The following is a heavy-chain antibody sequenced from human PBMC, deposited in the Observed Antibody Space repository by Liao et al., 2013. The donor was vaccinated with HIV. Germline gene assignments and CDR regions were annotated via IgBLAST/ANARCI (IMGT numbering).Heavy chain of an antibody. CDR3: ARGEGYNMY. CDR1: GGSISSGTYF. J-gene: IGHJ4*02. V-gene: IGHV4-61*02. Sequence: QVQLQESGPGLVKPAQTLSLTCTVSGGSISSGTYFWTWIRQPAGKGLEWIGRIYTSGSTNYSPSLKSRVTISLHTSKNQFSLKLSSVTAADTAVYYCARGEGYNMYWGQGTLVTVSS. CDR2: IYTSGST. D-gene: IGHD5-24*01.